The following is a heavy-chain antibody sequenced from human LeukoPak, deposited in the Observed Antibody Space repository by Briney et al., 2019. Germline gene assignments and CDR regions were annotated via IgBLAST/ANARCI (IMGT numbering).Heavy chain of an antibody. D-gene: IGHD2-2*01. J-gene: IGHJ4*02. CDR3: ARGPTPSYRSIYCSSTSCADY. Sequence: GASVKVSCKASGGTFSSYAISWVRQAPGQGLEWMGRIIPILGIANYAQKFQGRVTITADKSTSTAYMELSSLRSEDTAVYYCARGPTPSYRSIYCSSTSCADYWGQGTLVTVSS. CDR2: IIPILGIA. CDR1: GGTFSSYA. V-gene: IGHV1-69*04.